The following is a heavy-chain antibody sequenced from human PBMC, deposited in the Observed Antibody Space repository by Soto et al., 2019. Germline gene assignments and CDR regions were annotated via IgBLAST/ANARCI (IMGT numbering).Heavy chain of an antibody. J-gene: IGHJ4*02. D-gene: IGHD5-18*01. CDR1: GYTFTSYY. CDR2: INPSSGST. V-gene: IGHV1-46*01. Sequence: QVQLVQSGAEVKKPGASVKVSCKASGYTFTSYYMHWVRQAPGQGLEWMGIINPSSGSTSYAQKFQGRVNMTRDKSTRTVYMELSSLRSEDTAVYYCAREVERGYSYGYLEYWGQGTLVTVSS. CDR3: AREVERGYSYGYLEY.